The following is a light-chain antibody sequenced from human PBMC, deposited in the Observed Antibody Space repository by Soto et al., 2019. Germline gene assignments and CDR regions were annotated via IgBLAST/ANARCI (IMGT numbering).Light chain of an antibody. J-gene: IGKJ1*01. CDR3: QQYGSSPVT. Sequence: EIVLTQSPGTLSLYPGERATLSCRASQSVSSSYLAWYQQKPGQAPRLLIYGASSMATGIPDRFSGSGSGTDFTLTISRLEPEDFAVYYCQQYGSSPVTFGQGTKVEIK. CDR2: GAS. V-gene: IGKV3-20*01. CDR1: QSVSSSY.